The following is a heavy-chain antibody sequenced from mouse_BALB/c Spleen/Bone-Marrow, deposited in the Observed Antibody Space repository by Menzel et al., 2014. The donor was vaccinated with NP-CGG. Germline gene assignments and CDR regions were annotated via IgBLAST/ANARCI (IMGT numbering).Heavy chain of an antibody. CDR2: INYGGNT. V-gene: IGHV5-6-5*01. Sequence: ESGGRLVTPGTPLTLTCTASGFSLSSYYMSWVRQAPGKGLEYIGYINYGGNTYYASWAKGRFTISXTSSTTVDLKITSPTAADTATYFCVRPDIDNGIDLWGQGTLVTVSS. CDR1: GFSLSSYY. D-gene: IGHD4-1*01. CDR3: VRPDIDNGIDL. J-gene: IGHJ2*01.